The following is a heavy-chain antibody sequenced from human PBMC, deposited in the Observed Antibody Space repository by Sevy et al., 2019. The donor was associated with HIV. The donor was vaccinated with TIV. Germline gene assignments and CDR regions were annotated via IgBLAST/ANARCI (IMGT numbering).Heavy chain of an antibody. V-gene: IGHV4-59*08. CDR2: IYYSGST. CDR1: GGSISSYY. D-gene: IGHD2-21*01. CDR3: ARHGNLTYCGGDCHYWYFDL. J-gene: IGHJ2*01. Sequence: SETLSLTCTVSGGSISSYYWSWIRQPPGKGLEWIGYIYYSGSTNYNPSLKSRVTISVDTSKNQFSLKLSSVTAADTAVYYCARHGNLTYCGGDCHYWYFDLWGRGTLVTVSS.